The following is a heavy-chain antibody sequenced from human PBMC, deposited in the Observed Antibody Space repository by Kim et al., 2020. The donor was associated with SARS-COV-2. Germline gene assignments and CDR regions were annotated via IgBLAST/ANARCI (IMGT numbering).Heavy chain of an antibody. D-gene: IGHD3-16*02. CDR1: GYTFTSYG. CDR2: ISAYNGNT. Sequence: ASVKVSCKASGYTFTSYGISWVRQAPGQGLEWMGWISAYNGNTNYAQKLQGRVTMTTDTSTSTDYMELRSLRSDDTAVYYCARDFRGFTFGGVIVMGDYWGQGTLVTVSS. J-gene: IGHJ4*02. CDR3: ARDFRGFTFGGVIVMGDY. V-gene: IGHV1-18*01.